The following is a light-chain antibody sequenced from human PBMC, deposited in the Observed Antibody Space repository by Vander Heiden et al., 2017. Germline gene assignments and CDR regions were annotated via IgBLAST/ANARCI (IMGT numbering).Light chain of an antibody. CDR1: QTIPSY. CDR3: HQYNDYSGGT. J-gene: IGKJ2*01. Sequence: DIRMTQSPSTLSASVGDRLTITCRASQTIPSYLAWYQQKPGEAPKLLIYKASNLESGVPSRFSDSGSGTEFTLTISSLQPDDFATYYCHQYNDYSGGTFGQGTKVEIK. CDR2: KAS. V-gene: IGKV1-5*03.